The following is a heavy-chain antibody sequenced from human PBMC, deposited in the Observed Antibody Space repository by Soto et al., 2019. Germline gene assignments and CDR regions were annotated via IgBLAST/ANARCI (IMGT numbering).Heavy chain of an antibody. CDR1: GFTFSSYS. Sequence: EVQLVESGGGLVKPGGSVRLSCAASGFTFSSYSMNWVRQAPGKGLEWVSSITTTSSSIYYADSVKGRFTISRDNARDSLYLQMNSLRAEDTAVYYCVRILGDTGWGSGYFDFWGQGILVTVSS. J-gene: IGHJ4*02. CDR3: VRILGDTGWGSGYFDF. V-gene: IGHV3-21*01. D-gene: IGHD4-17*01. CDR2: ITTTSSSI.